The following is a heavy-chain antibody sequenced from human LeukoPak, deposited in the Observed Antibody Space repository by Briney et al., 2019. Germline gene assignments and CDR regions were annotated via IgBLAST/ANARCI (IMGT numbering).Heavy chain of an antibody. V-gene: IGHV4-4*07. CDR3: ARGTGIAAAGTYYYYYIDV. CDR1: GVPISSYY. Sequence: SETLSLTRTVSGVPISSYYWSWIRPPAGKGLEWIGRIYTSWSTNYNPPLKSRVTMSVGTSKNQFFLKLSSVAAADTAVYYCARGTGIAAAGTYYYYYIDVWGKGTTVSVSS. D-gene: IGHD6-13*01. J-gene: IGHJ6*03. CDR2: IYTSWST.